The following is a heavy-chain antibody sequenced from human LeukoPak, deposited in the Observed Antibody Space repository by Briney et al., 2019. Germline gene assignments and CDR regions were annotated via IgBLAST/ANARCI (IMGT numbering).Heavy chain of an antibody. CDR3: ARLTANYDILTDIDY. CDR1: GYTFTSYG. Sequence: ASVKVSCKASGYTFTSYGISWVRQAPGQGLEWMGWISAYNGNTNYAQKLQGRVTMTTDTSTSTAYMELSSLRSEDTAVYYCARLTANYDILTDIDYWGQGTLVTVSS. CDR2: ISAYNGNT. V-gene: IGHV1-18*01. J-gene: IGHJ4*02. D-gene: IGHD3-9*01.